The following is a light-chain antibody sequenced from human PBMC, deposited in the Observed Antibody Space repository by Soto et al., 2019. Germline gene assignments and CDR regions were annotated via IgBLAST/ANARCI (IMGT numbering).Light chain of an antibody. Sequence: QSVLTQPASVSGSPGQSITISCTGTSSDVGSYNLVSWYQQHPGKAPKLMIYEVSKRPSEVSDRFSGSKSGNTASLTISGLQPEDEADYYCCSYAGSSGTVYVFGTGTKLTVL. CDR1: SSDVGSYNL. J-gene: IGLJ1*01. CDR2: EVS. CDR3: CSYAGSSGTVYV. V-gene: IGLV2-23*02.